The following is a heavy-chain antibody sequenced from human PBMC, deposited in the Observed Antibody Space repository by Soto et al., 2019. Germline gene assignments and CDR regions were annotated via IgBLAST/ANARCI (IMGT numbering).Heavy chain of an antibody. Sequence: QLQLQESGPGLVKPSEPLSLICTVSGGSISSRSHYWGWIRQSPGKHLEWIGSSYYRGSTHYNPSLKTRVTITVDTSKNQVSRKVDSVTAADTAVYYCATADGFGVVTPFFEYWGQGILVTVSS. D-gene: IGHD3-3*01. CDR1: GGSISSRSHY. CDR2: SYYRGST. V-gene: IGHV4-39*01. J-gene: IGHJ4*02. CDR3: ATADGFGVVTPFFEY.